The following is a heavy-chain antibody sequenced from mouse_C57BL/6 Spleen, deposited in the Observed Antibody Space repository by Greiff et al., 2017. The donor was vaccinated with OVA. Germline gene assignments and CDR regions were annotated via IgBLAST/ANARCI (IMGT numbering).Heavy chain of an antibody. J-gene: IGHJ3*01. V-gene: IGHV1-81*01. CDR2: IYPRSGNT. CDR1: GYTFTSYG. CDR3: AAGGYYGNSAY. Sequence: QVQLQQSGAELARPGASVKLSCKASGYTFTSYGISWVKQRTGQGLEWIGEIYPRSGNTYYNEKFKGKATLTADKSSSTAYMELRSLTSEDSAVYFCAAGGYYGNSAYWGQGTLVTVSA. D-gene: IGHD2-1*01.